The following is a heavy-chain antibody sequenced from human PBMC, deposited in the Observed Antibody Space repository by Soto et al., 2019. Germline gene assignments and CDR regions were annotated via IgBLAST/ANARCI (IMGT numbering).Heavy chain of an antibody. CDR3: ARRGYSKNWQGDWFDP. Sequence: SETLSLTCTVSGGSVSSGRYYWTWIRQPPGKGLEWIGNIYDSGSTNYNPSLRSRVTMSVDTSKNQFSLKLNSVIAADTAVYYCARRGYSKNWQGDWFDPWGQGTLVTVSS. CDR1: GGSVSSGRYY. J-gene: IGHJ5*02. CDR2: IYDSGST. V-gene: IGHV4-61*01. D-gene: IGHD5-12*01.